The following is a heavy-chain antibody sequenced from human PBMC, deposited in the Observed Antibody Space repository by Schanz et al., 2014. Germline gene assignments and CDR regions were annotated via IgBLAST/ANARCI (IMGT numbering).Heavy chain of an antibody. CDR3: ARGTSTGAFEI. CDR1: GYTFTSYY. V-gene: IGHV1-46*03. J-gene: IGHJ3*02. Sequence: QVQLVQSGAEVKKPGASVKVSCEASGYTFTSYYIHWFRQAPGQGLEWMGLINPSVGNTNYAQKFRGRVTMTRDTSTSTVYMELSSLRSEDTAVYFCARGTSTGAFEIWGQGTMVTVSS. CDR2: INPSVGNT.